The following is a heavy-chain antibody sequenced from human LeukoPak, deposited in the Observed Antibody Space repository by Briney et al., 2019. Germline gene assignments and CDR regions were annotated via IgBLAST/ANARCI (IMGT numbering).Heavy chain of an antibody. CDR1: GYTFTSYD. V-gene: IGHV1-8*01. CDR3: ATGATGDRRRYYFDY. CDR2: MNPNSGNT. J-gene: IGHJ4*02. Sequence: GASVKVSCKASGYTFTSYDINWVRQATGQGLEWMGWMNPNSGNTGYAQKFQGRVTMTRNTSISTAYMELSSLRSEDTAVYYCATGATGDRRRYYFDYWGQGTLVTVSS. D-gene: IGHD7-27*01.